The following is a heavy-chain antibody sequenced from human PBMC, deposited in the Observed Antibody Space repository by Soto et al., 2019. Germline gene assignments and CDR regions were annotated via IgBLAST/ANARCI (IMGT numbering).Heavy chain of an antibody. Sequence: PSETLSLPCTVSGASISGDTYFWGWIRQPPGKGLEWIGNMFYRGSTYYNPSLKSRVSVVVDTSKNQFSLRLSSMAAADTAVYYCDRDVRECSGTSSYDFFDSWGQGILVTVSS. CDR3: DRDVRECSGTSSYDFFDS. V-gene: IGHV4-39*02. CDR1: GASISGDTYF. D-gene: IGHD3-10*02. CDR2: MFYRGST. J-gene: IGHJ4*02.